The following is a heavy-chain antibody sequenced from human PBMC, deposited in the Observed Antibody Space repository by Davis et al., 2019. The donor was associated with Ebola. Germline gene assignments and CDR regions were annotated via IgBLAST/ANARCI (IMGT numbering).Heavy chain of an antibody. D-gene: IGHD4-11*01. CDR1: GFAFSDYY. CDR2: ISGSGYVI. J-gene: IGHJ4*02. Sequence: PGGSLRLSCTASGFAFSDYYMNWIRQAPGKGLEWVSYISGSGYVIYYADSVKGRFTISRDNAKNTVSLQMNSLRAEDTAIYYCARDVAYSNYDWGQGTLVTVSS. CDR3: ARDVAYSNYD. V-gene: IGHV3-11*04.